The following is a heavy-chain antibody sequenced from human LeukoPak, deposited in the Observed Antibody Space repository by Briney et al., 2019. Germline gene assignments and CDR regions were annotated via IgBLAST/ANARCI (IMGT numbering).Heavy chain of an antibody. CDR3: ARGYSGYENFDY. V-gene: IGHV4-39*01. D-gene: IGHD5-12*01. CDR2: IYYSGST. Sequence: PGGSLRLSCAASGFTFSSYWMHWVRQAPGKGLEWIGSIYYSGSTYYNPSLKSRVTISVDTSKNQFSLKLSSVTAADTAVYYCARGYSGYENFDYWGQGTLVTVSS. J-gene: IGHJ4*02. CDR1: GFTFSSYW.